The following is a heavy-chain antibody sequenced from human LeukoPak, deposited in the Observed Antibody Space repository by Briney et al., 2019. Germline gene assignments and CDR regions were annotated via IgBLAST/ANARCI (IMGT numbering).Heavy chain of an antibody. Sequence: GGSLRLSCAASGFTFSSYAMCWVRQAPGKGLEWVSAISGSGGSTYYADSVKGRFTISRDNSKNTLYLQMNSLRAEDTAVYYCAKGTAAATNRYFDYWGQGTLVTVSS. D-gene: IGHD6-13*01. CDR3: AKGTAAATNRYFDY. CDR2: ISGSGGST. J-gene: IGHJ4*02. V-gene: IGHV3-23*01. CDR1: GFTFSSYA.